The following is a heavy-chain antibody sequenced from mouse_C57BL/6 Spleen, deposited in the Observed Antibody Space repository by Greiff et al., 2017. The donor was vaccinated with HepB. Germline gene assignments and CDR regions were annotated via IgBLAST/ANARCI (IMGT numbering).Heavy chain of an antibody. J-gene: IGHJ2*01. CDR2: ISYDGSN. Sequence: EVKLEESGPGLVKPSQSLSLTCSVTGYSITSGYYWNWIRQFPGNKREWMGYISYDGSNNYNPSLKNRISITRDTSKNQFFLKLNAVTTEDTATYYCARAPYYGSSYLYFDYWGQGTTPTVSS. V-gene: IGHV3-6*01. CDR3: ARAPYYGSSYLYFDY. D-gene: IGHD1-1*01. CDR1: GYSITSGYY.